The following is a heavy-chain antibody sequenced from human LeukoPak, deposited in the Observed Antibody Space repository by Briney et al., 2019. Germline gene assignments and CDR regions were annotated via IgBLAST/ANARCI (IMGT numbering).Heavy chain of an antibody. CDR3: AKSRGYCSGGSCSPTPFDI. V-gene: IGHV3-23*01. J-gene: IGHJ3*02. CDR1: GFTFSTFA. D-gene: IGHD2-15*01. Sequence: GGSLRLSCAASGFTFSTFAMTWVREAPGRGLEWVSTISGSGGNTYYANSVKGRFTISRDNSKNTLYLQMNSLRAEDTAIYYCAKSRGYCSGGSCSPTPFDIWGQGTMVTVSS. CDR2: ISGSGGNT.